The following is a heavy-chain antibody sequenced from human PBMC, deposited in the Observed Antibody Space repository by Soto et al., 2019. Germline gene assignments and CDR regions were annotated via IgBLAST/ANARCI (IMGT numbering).Heavy chain of an antibody. CDR3: TTDRDVLRYFDWLIDAFDI. Sequence: GGSLRLSCAASGFTFSNAWMNWVRQAPGKGLEWVGRIKSKTDGGTTDYAAPVKGRFTISRDDSKNTLYLQMNSLKTEDTAVYYCTTDRDVLRYFDWLIDAFDIWGQGTMVTVSS. J-gene: IGHJ3*02. CDR2: IKSKTDGGTT. CDR1: GFTFSNAW. D-gene: IGHD3-9*01. V-gene: IGHV3-15*07.